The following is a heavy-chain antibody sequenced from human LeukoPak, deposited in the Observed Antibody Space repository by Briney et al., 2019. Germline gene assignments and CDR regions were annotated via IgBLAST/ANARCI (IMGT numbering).Heavy chain of an antibody. CDR3: ARVAAGGDYTFDY. CDR2: INPNSGGT. CDR1: GYTFTGYY. Sequence: ASVKVSCKASGYTFTGYYMHWVRQAPAQGLEWMGWINPNSGGTNYAQKFQGWVTMTRDTSISTAYMELSRLRSDDTAVYYCARVAAGGDYTFDYWGQGTLVTVSS. D-gene: IGHD2-21*02. V-gene: IGHV1-2*04. J-gene: IGHJ4*02.